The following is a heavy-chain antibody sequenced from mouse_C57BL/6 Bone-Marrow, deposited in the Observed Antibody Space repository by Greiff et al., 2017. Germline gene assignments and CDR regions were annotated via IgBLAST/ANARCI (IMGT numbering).Heavy chain of an antibody. CDR3: ARISITTALYFDY. CDR2: IYPRDGST. V-gene: IGHV1-78*01. D-gene: IGHD1-1*01. CDR1: GYTFTDHT. J-gene: IGHJ2*01. Sequence: VKLMESDAELVKPGASVKISCKVSGYTFTDHTIHWMKQRPEQGLEWIGYIYPRDGSTKYNEKFKGKATLTADKSSSTAYMQLNSLTSEDSAVYFCARISITTALYFDYWGQGTTLTVSS.